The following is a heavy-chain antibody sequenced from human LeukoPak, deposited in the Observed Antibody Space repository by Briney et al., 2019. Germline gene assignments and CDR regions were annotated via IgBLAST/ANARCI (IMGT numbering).Heavy chain of an antibody. CDR1: GFTFSSYA. CDR2: ISGSGGST. CDR3: AKGGTTARSRKNYYFDY. Sequence: GGSLRLSCAASGFTFSSYAMSWVRQAPGKGLEWVSAISGSGGSTYYADSVKGRSTISRDNSKNTLYLQMNSLRAEDTAVYYCAKGGTTARSRKNYYFDYWGQGTLVTVSS. J-gene: IGHJ4*02. D-gene: IGHD4-17*01. V-gene: IGHV3-23*01.